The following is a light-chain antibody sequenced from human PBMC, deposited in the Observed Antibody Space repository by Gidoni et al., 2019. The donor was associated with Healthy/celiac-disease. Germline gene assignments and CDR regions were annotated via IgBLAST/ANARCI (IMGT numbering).Light chain of an antibody. CDR1: SSDVGSYNL. CDR2: EGS. J-gene: IGLJ3*02. CDR3: CSYAGSGWV. Sequence: QSALTQPASVAGSPGQSITISCTGTSSDVGSYNLVSWYQQHPGKAPKLMIYEGSKRPSGVSNRFSGSKSGNTASLTISGLHAEDEADYYCCSYAGSGWVFGGGTKLTVL. V-gene: IGLV2-23*01.